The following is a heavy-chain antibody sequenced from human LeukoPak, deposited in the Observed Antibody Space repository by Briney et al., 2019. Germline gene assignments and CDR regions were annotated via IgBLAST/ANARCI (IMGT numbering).Heavy chain of an antibody. D-gene: IGHD1-26*01. V-gene: IGHV4-39*07. CDR1: GGSISSRDYY. CDR3: ARGKWELLPALDAFDI. CDR2: IYYSGST. J-gene: IGHJ3*02. Sequence: SETLSLTCTVSGGSISSRDYYWGWIRQPPGKGLEWCGNIYYSGSTYYNPSLKSRVTISVDRSKNQFSLKLSSVTAADTAVYYCARGKWELLPALDAFDIWGQGTMVTVSS.